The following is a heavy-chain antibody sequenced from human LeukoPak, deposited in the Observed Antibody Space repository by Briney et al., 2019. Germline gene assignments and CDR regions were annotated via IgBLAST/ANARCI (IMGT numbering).Heavy chain of an antibody. J-gene: IGHJ6*03. CDR3: ARDRTNWNSYYYYYMDV. V-gene: IGHV3-11*04. Sequence: GGSLRLSCAASGFTFSDYYMRWIRQAPGKGLEWVSYISSSGSTIYYADSVKGRFTISRDNAKNSLYLQMNSLRAEDMAVYYCARDRTNWNSYYYYYMDVWGKGTTVTVSS. CDR1: GFTFSDYY. D-gene: IGHD1-7*01. CDR2: ISSSGSTI.